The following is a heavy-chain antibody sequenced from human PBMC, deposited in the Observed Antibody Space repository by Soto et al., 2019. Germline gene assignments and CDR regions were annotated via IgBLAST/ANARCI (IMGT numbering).Heavy chain of an antibody. V-gene: IGHV3-33*01. CDR3: ARVLRSFDWDYALDI. CDR1: GFSFSAYG. D-gene: IGHD3-9*01. Sequence: QVPLVESGGGVVQPGRSLRLSCEASGFSFSAYGMHWVRQAPGKGLEWVAVIWNDGINKYYADSVKGRFTISRDNSKNTLYLQRNSLRAEDTAVYYCARVLRSFDWDYALDIWGQGAMVTVSS. J-gene: IGHJ3*02. CDR2: IWNDGINK.